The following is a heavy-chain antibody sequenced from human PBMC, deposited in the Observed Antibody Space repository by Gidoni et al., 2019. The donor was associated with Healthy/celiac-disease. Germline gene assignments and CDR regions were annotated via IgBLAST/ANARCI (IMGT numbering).Heavy chain of an antibody. Sequence: QVQLQESGPGLVKPSETLSLTCTVSGYSISSGYYWGWIRQPPGKGLEWIGSIYHSGSTYYNPSLKSRVTISVDTSKNQFSLKLSSVTAADTAVYYCARVGRGHYGMDVWGQGTTVTVSS. V-gene: IGHV4-38-2*02. CDR1: GYSISSGYY. J-gene: IGHJ6*02. D-gene: IGHD1-26*01. CDR3: ARVGRGHYGMDV. CDR2: IYHSGST.